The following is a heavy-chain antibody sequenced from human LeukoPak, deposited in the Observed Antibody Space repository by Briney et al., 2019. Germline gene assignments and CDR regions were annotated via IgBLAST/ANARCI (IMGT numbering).Heavy chain of an antibody. CDR2: ISGSGGST. CDR3: ARGRSAEWELLDAFDI. D-gene: IGHD1-26*01. V-gene: IGHV3-23*01. J-gene: IGHJ3*02. Sequence: GGSLRLSCAASGFTFSSYAMSWVRQAPGKGLEWVSAISGSGGSTYYADSVKGRFTISRDNSKNTLYLQMNSLRSDDTAVYYCARGRSAEWELLDAFDIWGQGTMVTVSS. CDR1: GFTFSSYA.